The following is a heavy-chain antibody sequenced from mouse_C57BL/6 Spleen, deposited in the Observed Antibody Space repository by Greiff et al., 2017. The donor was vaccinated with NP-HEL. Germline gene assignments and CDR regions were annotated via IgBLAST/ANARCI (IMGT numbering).Heavy chain of an antibody. J-gene: IGHJ2*01. CDR1: GYTFTDYC. V-gene: IGHV1-26*01. CDR2: INPNNGGT. Sequence: EVQLQQSGPELVKPGASVKISCKASGYTFTDYCMNWVKQSHGKSLEWIGDINPNNGGTSYNQKFKGKATLTVDKSSSTAYMELRSLTSEDSAVYYCARAGYLEPFDYWGQGTTLTVSS. CDR3: ARAGYLEPFDY. D-gene: IGHD5-1-1*01.